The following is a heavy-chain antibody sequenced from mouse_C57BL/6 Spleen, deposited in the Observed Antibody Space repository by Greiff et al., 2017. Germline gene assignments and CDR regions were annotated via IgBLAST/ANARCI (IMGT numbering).Heavy chain of an antibody. Sequence: QVQLQQPGTELVKPGASVKLSCKASGYTFTSYWMHWVKQRPGQGLEWIGNINPSNGGTNYNEKFKSKATLTVDKSSSTAYMQLSSLTSEDSAVFYCARCGTTVVAKDYVDYWGQGTTLTVSS. D-gene: IGHD1-1*01. V-gene: IGHV1-53*01. CDR1: GYTFTSYW. J-gene: IGHJ2*01. CDR3: ARCGTTVVAKDYVDY. CDR2: INPSNGGT.